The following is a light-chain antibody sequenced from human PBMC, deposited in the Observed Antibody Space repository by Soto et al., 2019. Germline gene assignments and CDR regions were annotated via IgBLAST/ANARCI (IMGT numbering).Light chain of an antibody. Sequence: SSELTQPPSVSVAPGQTARIMCGGNNIESKSVHWYQQKAGQAPVLVVYADDDRPSGIPERFSGSNSGNTATLTITRVEAGDEADYFCQVWDSSRDLHVFGSGTQLTVL. CDR3: QVWDSSRDLHV. J-gene: IGLJ7*01. V-gene: IGLV3-21*02. CDR1: NIESKS. CDR2: ADD.